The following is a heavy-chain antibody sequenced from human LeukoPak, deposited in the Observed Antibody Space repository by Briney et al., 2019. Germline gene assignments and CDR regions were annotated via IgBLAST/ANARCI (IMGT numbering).Heavy chain of an antibody. J-gene: IGHJ6*03. CDR1: GFTFSSYS. CDR2: ISSSSSYI. CDR3: AGEDTMMLYMDV. D-gene: IGHD3-22*01. Sequence: GGSLRLSCAASGFTFSSYSMNWVRQAPGKGLEWVSSISSSSSYIYYADSVKGRFTISRDNAKNSLYLQMNSLRAEDTAVYYCAGEDTMMLYMDVWGKGTTVTVSS. V-gene: IGHV3-21*01.